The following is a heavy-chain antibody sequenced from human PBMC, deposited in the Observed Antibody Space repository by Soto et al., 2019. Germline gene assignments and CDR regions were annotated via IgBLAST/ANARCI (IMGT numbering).Heavy chain of an antibody. V-gene: IGHV4-59*01. D-gene: IGHD5-18*01. CDR3: ARDRNTAMGDFDY. CDR2: IYYSGST. Sequence: SETLSLTCTVSGGSISSYYWSWIRQPPGKGLEWIGYIYYSGSTNYNPSLKSRVTISVDTSKNQFSLKLSSVTAADTAVYYCARDRNTAMGDFDYWGQGTLVTGSS. J-gene: IGHJ4*02. CDR1: GGSISSYY.